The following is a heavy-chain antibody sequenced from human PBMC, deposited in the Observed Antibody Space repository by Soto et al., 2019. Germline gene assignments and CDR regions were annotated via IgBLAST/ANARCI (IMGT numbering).Heavy chain of an antibody. Sequence: QVQLVQSGAEVKKPGASVQVSCKASGYTFTSYAMHWVRQAPGQRLEWMGWINAGNGNTKYSQKFQGRVTITRDTSASTAYMELSSLRSEDTAVYYCARDGGYYCGMDVWGQGTTVTVSS. J-gene: IGHJ6*02. D-gene: IGHD3-10*01. CDR2: INAGNGNT. CDR3: ARDGGYYCGMDV. V-gene: IGHV1-3*01. CDR1: GYTFTSYA.